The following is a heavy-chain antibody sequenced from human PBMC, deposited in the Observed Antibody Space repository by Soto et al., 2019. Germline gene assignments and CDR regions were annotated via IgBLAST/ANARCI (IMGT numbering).Heavy chain of an antibody. CDR2: IHNSGSP. Sequence: SETQSLTCSVSDASIYNGGYFWSWIRQSPGKGLEWIGHIHNSGSPYNNPSLKSRVTISVDTSKNQFSLKLSSVTAADTAVYYCARGGSYTKIDYWGQGTLVTVSS. D-gene: IGHD1-26*01. CDR3: ARGGSYTKIDY. CDR1: DASIYNGGYF. V-gene: IGHV4-30-4*01. J-gene: IGHJ4*02.